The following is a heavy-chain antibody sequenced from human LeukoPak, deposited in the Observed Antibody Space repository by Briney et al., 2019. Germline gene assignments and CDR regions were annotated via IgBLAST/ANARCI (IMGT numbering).Heavy chain of an antibody. V-gene: IGHV3-30*04. CDR1: GFNFSNYE. Sequence: GGSLRLPCAASGFNFSNYEMNWVRQAPGKGLEWVAVISYDGSNKYYADSVKGRFTISRDNSKNTLYLQMNSLRAEDTAVYYCARDKYSSGWYFNFDYWGQGTLVTVSS. J-gene: IGHJ4*02. D-gene: IGHD6-19*01. CDR3: ARDKYSSGWYFNFDY. CDR2: ISYDGSNK.